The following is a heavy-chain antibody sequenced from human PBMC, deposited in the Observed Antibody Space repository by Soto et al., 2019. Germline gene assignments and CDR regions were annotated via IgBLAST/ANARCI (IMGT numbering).Heavy chain of an antibody. CDR1: GFTFSSYG. V-gene: IGHV3-33*01. D-gene: IGHD6-13*01. J-gene: IGHJ4*02. Sequence: GGSLRLSCAASGFTFSSYGMHWVRQAPGKGLEWVAVIWYDGSNKYYADSVKGRFTISRDNAKNTLYLQMNSLRAEDTAVYYCARGSRGGQLTFDYWGQGTLVTVSS. CDR2: IWYDGSNK. CDR3: ARGSRGGQLTFDY.